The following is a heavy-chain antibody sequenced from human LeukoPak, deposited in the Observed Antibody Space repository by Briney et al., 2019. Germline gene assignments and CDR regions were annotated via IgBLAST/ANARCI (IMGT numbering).Heavy chain of an antibody. D-gene: IGHD6-13*01. V-gene: IGHV1-69*05. J-gene: IGHJ4*02. Sequence: KVSCKASGGTFSSYAISWVRQAPGQGLEWMGGIIPIFGTANYAQKFQGRVTITTDESTSTAYMELSSLRSEDTAVYYCARGVSSNWYVPLGYWGQGTLVTVSS. CDR3: ARGVSSNWYVPLGY. CDR2: IIPIFGTA. CDR1: GGTFSSYA.